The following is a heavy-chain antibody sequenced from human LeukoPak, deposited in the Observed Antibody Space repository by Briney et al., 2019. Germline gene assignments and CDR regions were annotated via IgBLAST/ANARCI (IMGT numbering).Heavy chain of an antibody. CDR1: GYTFTSYY. D-gene: IGHD1-26*01. J-gene: IGHJ3*02. CDR3: AIAGTSDAFDI. V-gene: IGHV1-46*01. CDR2: INPSGGST. Sequence: ASVKVSCKASGYTFTSYYMHWLRQAPGQGLEWMGIINPSGGSTSYAQKFQGRVTMTRDTSTSTVYMELSSQRSEDTAVYYCAIAGTSDAFDIWGQGTMVTVSS.